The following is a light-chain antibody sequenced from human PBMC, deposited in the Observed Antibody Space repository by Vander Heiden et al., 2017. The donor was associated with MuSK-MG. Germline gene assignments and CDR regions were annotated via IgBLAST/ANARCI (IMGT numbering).Light chain of an antibody. CDR1: QDISNY. CDR2: DAS. Sequence: DIQMTQSPSSLSASVGDRVTITCQASQDISNYLNWYQQKPGKAPKLLIYDASNLETGVPSRFSGSGSGTDFTFTISSLQPEDIATYYCQQYDNLTPALTFGGGTKVEIK. V-gene: IGKV1-33*01. CDR3: QQYDNLTPALT. J-gene: IGKJ4*01.